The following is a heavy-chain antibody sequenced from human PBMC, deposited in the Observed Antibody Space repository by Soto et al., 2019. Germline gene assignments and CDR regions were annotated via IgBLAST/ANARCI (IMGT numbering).Heavy chain of an antibody. J-gene: IGHJ6*02. CDR3: AGGAENPHYIVVVPAAPENIYYYYYGMDV. D-gene: IGHD2-2*01. CDR1: GGTFSSYA. Sequence: QVQLVQSGAEVKKPGSSVKVSCTASGGTFSSYAISWVRQAPGQGLEWMGGIIPIFGTANYAQKFQGRVTITADESTSTAYMELSSLRAEDTAVYYCAGGAENPHYIVVVPAAPENIYYYYYGMDVWGQGTTVTVSS. CDR2: IIPIFGTA. V-gene: IGHV1-69*01.